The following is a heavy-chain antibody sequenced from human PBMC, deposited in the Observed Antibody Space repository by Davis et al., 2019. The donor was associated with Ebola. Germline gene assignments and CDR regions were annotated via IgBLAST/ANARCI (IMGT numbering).Heavy chain of an antibody. CDR2: INSYGSST. CDR1: GFTFSGYW. D-gene: IGHD1-26*01. V-gene: IGHV3-74*01. J-gene: IGHJ3*02. CDR3: ARDSGSYYSAFDI. Sequence: LSLTCAASGFTFSGYWMHWVRQAPGKGLVWVSRINSYGSSTNYADSVKGRFTISRDNAKNTLYLQMNSLRAEDTAVYYCARDSGSYYSAFDIWGQGTMVTVSS.